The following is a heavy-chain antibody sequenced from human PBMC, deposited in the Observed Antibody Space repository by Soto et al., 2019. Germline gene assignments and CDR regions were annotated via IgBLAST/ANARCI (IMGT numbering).Heavy chain of an antibody. Sequence: GGSLRLSCAASGFTVSSNYMSWVRQAPGKGLEWVSVIYSGGSTYYADSVKGRFTISRDNSKNTLYLQMNSLRAEDTAVYYCARDRRSGSDHNYFDYWGQGTLVTVSS. CDR1: GFTVSSNY. CDR2: IYSGGST. CDR3: ARDRRSGSDHNYFDY. V-gene: IGHV3-66*01. J-gene: IGHJ4*02.